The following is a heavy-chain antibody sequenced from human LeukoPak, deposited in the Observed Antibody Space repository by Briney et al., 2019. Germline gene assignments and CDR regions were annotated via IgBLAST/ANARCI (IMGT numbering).Heavy chain of an antibody. CDR2: IYARGST. D-gene: IGHD1-26*01. CDR3: ARSYLGGTYYDWFDP. V-gene: IGHV4-4*07. J-gene: IGHJ5*02. CDR1: GGSISDYY. Sequence: SETLSLTCTVSGGSISDYYWNWIRQPAGKGLEWIGRIYARGSTNYNPSLRSRVTISVDKSKNQFSLKLTSATAADTAVYYCARSYLGGTYYDWFDPWGQGTLVTVSP.